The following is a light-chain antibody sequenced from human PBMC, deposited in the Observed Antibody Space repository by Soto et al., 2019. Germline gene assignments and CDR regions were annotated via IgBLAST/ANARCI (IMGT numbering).Light chain of an antibody. J-gene: IGKJ3*01. V-gene: IGKV3-20*01. CDR1: QSINNRY. Sequence: EIVLTQSPGTLSLSPGETATLSCRASQSINNRYLAWYQQKPGQAPSLLIYAASSRATGIPDRFSGSGSGTDFTLTISSLEAEGCAVYYCEQFGSSPGFTFGPGTKVDIK. CDR3: EQFGSSPGFT. CDR2: AAS.